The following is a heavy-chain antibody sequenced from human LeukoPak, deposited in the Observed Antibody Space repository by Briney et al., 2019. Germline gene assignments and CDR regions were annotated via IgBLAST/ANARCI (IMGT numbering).Heavy chain of an antibody. D-gene: IGHD4-17*01. Sequence: GSLRLSCAASGFTFSNFWLHWIRQPPGKGLEWIGSIYYSGSTYYNPSLKSRLTISVDTSKNQFSLKLSSVTAADTAVYYCARLLTTVIYFDYWGQGTPVTVSS. J-gene: IGHJ4*02. CDR3: ARLLTTVIYFDY. CDR2: IYYSGST. V-gene: IGHV4-39*01. CDR1: GFTFSNFW.